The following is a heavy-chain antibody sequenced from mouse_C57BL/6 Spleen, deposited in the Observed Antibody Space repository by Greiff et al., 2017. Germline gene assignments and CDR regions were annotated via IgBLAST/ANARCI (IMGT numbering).Heavy chain of an antibody. CDR2: IYPGSGST. Sequence: QVQLQQPGAELVKPGASVKMSCKASGYTFTSYWITWVKQRPGQGLEWIGDIYPGSGSTNYNEKFKSKATLTVDTSSSTAYMQLSSLTSEDSAGDYCVRDDGRSYVDWFDYWGKGTRLTVSS. J-gene: IGHJ2*03. V-gene: IGHV1-55*01. D-gene: IGHD1-1*01. CDR3: VRDDGRSYVDWFDY. CDR1: GYTFTSYW.